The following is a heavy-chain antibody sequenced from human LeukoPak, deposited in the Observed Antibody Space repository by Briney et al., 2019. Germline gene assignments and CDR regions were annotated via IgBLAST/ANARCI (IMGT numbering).Heavy chain of an antibody. J-gene: IGHJ6*03. CDR3: ARDLGYLGGYYYYDYMDV. CDR1: AFTFSSYE. Sequence: GGSLRLSCTASAFTFSSYEMNWVRQAPGKGLEWVSYISTSDSTIYYADSVKGRFTISRDNAKNSLNLQMNSLRAEDTAVYYCARDLGYLGGYYYYDYMDVWGRGTTVTISS. V-gene: IGHV3-48*03. D-gene: IGHD3-16*01. CDR2: ISTSDSTI.